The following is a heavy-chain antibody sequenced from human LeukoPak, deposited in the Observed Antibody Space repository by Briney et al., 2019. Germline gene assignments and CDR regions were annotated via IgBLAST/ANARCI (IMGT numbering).Heavy chain of an antibody. CDR1: GGSISSYY. D-gene: IGHD3-10*01. V-gene: IGHV4-59*08. CDR3: ARQRITMVRAMDV. CDR2: IYYSGST. Sequence: PSETLSLTCTVSGGSISSYYWSWIRQPPGKGLEWIGYIYYSGSTNYNPSLKSRVTISVDTSKNQFSLKLSSVTAADTAVYYCARQRITMVRAMDVWGQGTTVTVSS. J-gene: IGHJ6*02.